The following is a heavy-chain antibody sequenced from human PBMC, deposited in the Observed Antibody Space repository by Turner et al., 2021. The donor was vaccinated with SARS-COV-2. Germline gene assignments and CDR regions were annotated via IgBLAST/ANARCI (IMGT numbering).Heavy chain of an antibody. CDR1: GYTFTSYY. Sequence: QVQLMQAGAEVKKPGASVTVSCKASGYTFTSYYMHWVRQAPGQGLEWMGIINPSGGSTSYAQKFQGRVTMTRDTSTSTVYMGLSSLGSEDTAVYYCAGGSIAPALRYGMDVWGQGTTVTVS. J-gene: IGHJ6*02. D-gene: IGHD6-13*01. V-gene: IGHV1-46*01. CDR3: AGGSIAPALRYGMDV. CDR2: INPSGGST.